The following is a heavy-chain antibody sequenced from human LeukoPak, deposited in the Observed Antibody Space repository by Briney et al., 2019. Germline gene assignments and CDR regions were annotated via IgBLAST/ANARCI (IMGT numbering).Heavy chain of an antibody. CDR3: ARQVVAVSGTGYFDY. J-gene: IGHJ4*02. V-gene: IGHV4-39*01. D-gene: IGHD6-19*01. CDR2: IYYSGST. Sequence: SETLSLTCTVSGGSIRSSSYYWGWIRQPPGKGLEWIGSIYYSGSTYYNASLKSRGTISVDTSKNQFSLKLNSVTAADTAVYFCARQVVAVSGTGYFDYWGQGTLVTVSS. CDR1: GGSIRSSSYY.